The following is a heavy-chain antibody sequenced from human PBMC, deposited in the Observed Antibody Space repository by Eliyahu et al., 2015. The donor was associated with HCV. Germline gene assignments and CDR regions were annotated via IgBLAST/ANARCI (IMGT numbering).Heavy chain of an antibody. Sequence: EVQLVESGGGLVTPGGSQRLSCAASGFTFSDYSMNWVRQAPGKGLEWVSSISSRSSYIYYADSVKGRFTISRDNAKKSLYLQMNSLRAEDTAVYYCARDNGRKVFDPWGQGTLVTVSS. CDR3: ARDNGRKVFDP. CDR1: GFTFSDYS. CDR2: ISSRSSYI. D-gene: IGHD2-8*01. V-gene: IGHV3-21*01. J-gene: IGHJ5*02.